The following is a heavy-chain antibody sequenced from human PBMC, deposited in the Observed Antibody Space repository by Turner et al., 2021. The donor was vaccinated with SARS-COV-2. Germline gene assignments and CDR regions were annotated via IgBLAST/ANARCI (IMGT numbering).Heavy chain of an antibody. V-gene: IGHV3-33*01. CDR2: IGNDGSNK. D-gene: IGHD3-10*01. Sequence: QVQLVESGGGVVQPGRSLRLSFAASGFTFSSYGMHWVRRAPGKGLEWVAVIGNDGSNKYYADSVKGRFTISRDNSKNTLYLQMNSLRAEETAVYYCARAHYYGSGRGAFDIWGQGTMVTISS. CDR1: GFTFSSYG. CDR3: ARAHYYGSGRGAFDI. J-gene: IGHJ3*02.